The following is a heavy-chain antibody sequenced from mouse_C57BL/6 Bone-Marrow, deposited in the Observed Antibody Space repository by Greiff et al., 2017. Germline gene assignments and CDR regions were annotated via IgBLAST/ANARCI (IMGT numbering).Heavy chain of an antibody. CDR3: TAYVYDYFDY. V-gene: IGHV14-4*01. J-gene: IGHJ2*01. CDR1: GFNIKDDY. Sequence: VQLQQSGAELVRPGASVKLSCTASGFNIKDDYMHWVKQRPEQGLEWIGWIDPENGDTEYPYKFTSKATITADTSSTTAYLQLSSLTSEDTAVYYCTAYVYDYFDYWGQGTTLTVSS. D-gene: IGHD6-5*01. CDR2: IDPENGDT.